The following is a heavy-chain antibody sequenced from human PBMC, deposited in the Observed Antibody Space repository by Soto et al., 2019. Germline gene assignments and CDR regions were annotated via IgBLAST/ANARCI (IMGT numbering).Heavy chain of an antibody. Sequence: GGSLRLSCAASGFTVSSNYMRWVRQAPGKGLEWVSVIYSGGSTYYADSVKGRFIISRDDSKNTLFLQMNSLRAEDTAVYYCATAKLLLPWLFDYWGQGTLVTVSS. J-gene: IGHJ4*02. D-gene: IGHD2-15*01. V-gene: IGHV3-66*01. CDR3: ATAKLLLPWLFDY. CDR2: IYSGGST. CDR1: GFTVSSNY.